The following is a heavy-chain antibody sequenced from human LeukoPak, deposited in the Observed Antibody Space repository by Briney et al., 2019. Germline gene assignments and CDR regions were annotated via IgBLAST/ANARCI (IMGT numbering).Heavy chain of an antibody. D-gene: IGHD3-22*01. CDR1: GYTFTDYY. V-gene: IGHV1-18*04. CDR2: ISAYNGNT. Sequence: ASVKVSCKASGYTFTDYYMHWVRQAPGQGLEWMGWISAYNGNTNYAQKLQGRVTMTTDTSTSTAYMELRSLRSDDTAVYYCARENTMIEDYWGQGTLVTVSS. CDR3: ARENTMIEDY. J-gene: IGHJ4*02.